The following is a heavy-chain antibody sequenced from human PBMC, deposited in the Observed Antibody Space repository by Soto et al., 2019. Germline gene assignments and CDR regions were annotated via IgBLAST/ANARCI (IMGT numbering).Heavy chain of an antibody. V-gene: IGHV3-73*02. CDR1: GFTFSGSA. J-gene: IGHJ5*02. D-gene: IGHD3-22*01. Sequence: EVQLVESGGGLVQPGGSLKLSCAASGFTFSGSAMHWVRQASGKGLEWVGRIRNKTNSYTTAYAASVKGMFTISRDDSMNTAYLQMNRLKTEHTAVYYCISHSPENMIRTWGQGTLVTVSS. CDR2: IRNKTNSYTT. CDR3: ISHSPENMIRT.